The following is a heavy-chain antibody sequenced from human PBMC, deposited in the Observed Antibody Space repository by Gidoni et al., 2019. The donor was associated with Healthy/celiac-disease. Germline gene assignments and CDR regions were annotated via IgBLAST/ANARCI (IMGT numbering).Heavy chain of an antibody. CDR3: ARVGLGDAFDI. V-gene: IGHV3-21*01. Sequence: EGQLVESGGGRVKRGGSLRLSCAASGFTCSSYSMNWVRQAPGNGLEWVSSIISSSSYLYYADSVTVRFTISRDNAKNSLYLQMNSLRAEDTAVYYCARVGLGDAFDIWGQGTMVTVSS. CDR2: IISSSSYL. CDR1: GFTCSSYS. J-gene: IGHJ3*02.